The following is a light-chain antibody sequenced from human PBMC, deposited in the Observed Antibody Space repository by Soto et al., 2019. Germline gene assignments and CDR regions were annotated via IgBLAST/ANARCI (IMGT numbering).Light chain of an antibody. CDR2: EVS. Sequence: QSALTQPASVSGSPGQSITISCTGTSNNIGNYNFVSWYQHHPGKSSKLMIYEVSNRPSGVSNRFSGSKSGNTASLTISGLQADDEADYYCSSYTSSYVIFGGGTKLTVL. V-gene: IGLV2-14*01. J-gene: IGLJ2*01. CDR1: SNNIGNYNF. CDR3: SSYTSSYVI.